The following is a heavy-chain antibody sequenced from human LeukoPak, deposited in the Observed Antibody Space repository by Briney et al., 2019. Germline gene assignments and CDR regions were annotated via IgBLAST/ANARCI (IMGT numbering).Heavy chain of an antibody. CDR3: AKDWGDYYASGSSYLDD. J-gene: IGHJ4*02. CDR1: VFTPRRYS. D-gene: IGHD3-10*01. CDR2: ISHDGSNK. Sequence: GGSLRLSCAASVFTPRRYSMHWVREAPGEGLERVANISHDGSNKNYGDSVKGRFTISRDNSKNTLYVQMNSLRAEDTAVYFCAKDWGDYYASGSSYLDDWGQGTLVTVSS. V-gene: IGHV3-30*18.